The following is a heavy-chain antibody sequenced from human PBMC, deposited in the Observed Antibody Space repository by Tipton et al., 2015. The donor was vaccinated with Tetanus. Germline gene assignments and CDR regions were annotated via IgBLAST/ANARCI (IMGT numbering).Heavy chain of an antibody. CDR3: ARGGSYSYGPRGFDL. CDR1: GGSFSLYY. V-gene: IGHV4-34*01. D-gene: IGHD5-18*01. J-gene: IGHJ2*01. Sequence: LRLSCTVSGGSFSLYYWNWVRQSPGKGLEWIGEISHSGSSSYSPSLKSRVTISVDTSKNQFSLRLRSVAAADTAVYYCARGGSYSYGPRGFDLWGRGTLVTVSS. CDR2: ISHSGSS.